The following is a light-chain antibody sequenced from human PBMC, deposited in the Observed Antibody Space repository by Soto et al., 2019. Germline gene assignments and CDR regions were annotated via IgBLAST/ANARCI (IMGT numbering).Light chain of an antibody. Sequence: QSVLTQPPSVSAAPGQKVTISCSGSFSNIGKNYVSWYQRLPGTAPKLLIYDNNERSSGIPDRFSGSKSGTSATLGIAGLQTGDEADYYCGTWDTSLSDVVFGGGTKLTVL. CDR1: FSNIGKNY. V-gene: IGLV1-51*01. CDR2: DNN. J-gene: IGLJ2*01. CDR3: GTWDTSLSDVV.